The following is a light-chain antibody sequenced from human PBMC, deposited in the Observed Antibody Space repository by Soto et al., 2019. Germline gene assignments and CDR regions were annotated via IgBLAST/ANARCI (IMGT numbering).Light chain of an antibody. CDR1: QSVSSSS. V-gene: IGKV3-20*01. CDR2: DAS. Sequence: EIVLTQSPGTLSLSPGEGATLSCRASQSVSSSSLAWYQQKRGQAPRLLIHDASSRATGIPDRFSGSGSGTDFTLTISRLEPEDFAVYYCQQYGGSPWTFGQGTKVDIK. CDR3: QQYGGSPWT. J-gene: IGKJ1*01.